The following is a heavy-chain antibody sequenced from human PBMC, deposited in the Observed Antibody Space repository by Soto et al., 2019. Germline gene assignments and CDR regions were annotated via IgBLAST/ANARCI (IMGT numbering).Heavy chain of an antibody. D-gene: IGHD2-2*01. J-gene: IGHJ5*02. V-gene: IGHV4-31*03. CDR1: GGSISSGGYY. CDR3: ARTSEYQLLSNWFDP. Sequence: QVQLQESGPGLVKPSQTLSLTCTVSGGSISSGGYYWSWIRQHPGKGLEWIGYIYYSGSTYYNPSLKSRVTISVDASKKQFSLKLGSVTAADTAVYYCARTSEYQLLSNWFDPWGQGSLVTVSS. CDR2: IYYSGST.